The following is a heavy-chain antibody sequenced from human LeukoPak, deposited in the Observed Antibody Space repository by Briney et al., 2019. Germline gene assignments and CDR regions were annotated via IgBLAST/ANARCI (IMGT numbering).Heavy chain of an antibody. V-gene: IGHV3-23*01. CDR3: AKWVDSLYDSSGYYGARGYFDY. J-gene: IGHJ4*02. CDR2: ISGSGGST. CDR1: GFTFSSYE. Sequence: GGSLRLSCAASGFTFSSYEMNWVRQAPGKGLEWVSAISGSGGSTYYADSVKGRFTVSRDNSKNTLYLQMNSLRAEDTAVYYCAKWVDSLYDSSGYYGARGYFDYWGQGTLVTVSA. D-gene: IGHD3-22*01.